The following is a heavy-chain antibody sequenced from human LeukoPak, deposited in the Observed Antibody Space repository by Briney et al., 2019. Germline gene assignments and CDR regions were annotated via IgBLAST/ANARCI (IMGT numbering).Heavy chain of an antibody. CDR1: GFTVSSKY. D-gene: IGHD6-13*01. CDR2: ICSGGRT. CDR3: AREALTAAGPYFDY. J-gene: IGHJ4*02. Sequence: GGSLRLSCAASGFTVSSKYMSWVRQAPGKGLEWVSVICSGGRTYYADSVKGRFTISRDNSKNTLYFQMNSLRAEDTAVYYCAREALTAAGPYFDYWGQGTLVTVSS. V-gene: IGHV3-66*01.